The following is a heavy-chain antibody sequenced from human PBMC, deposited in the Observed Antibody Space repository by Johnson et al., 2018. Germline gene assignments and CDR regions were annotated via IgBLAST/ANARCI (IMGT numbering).Heavy chain of an antibody. J-gene: IGHJ4*02. Sequence: QVQLVESGGGVVQPGRSLKLSCAASGFTLSRYGMHWVRQGPGKGLEWLAVIWYDGSNKKYGDSVKGRFTISRDTSKNMLYLQMDSLTAEDTALYFCARDVQYGCGGDCPFDSWGQGTLVSVSS. V-gene: IGHV3-33*01. CDR3: ARDVQYGCGGDCPFDS. CDR1: GFTLSRYG. D-gene: IGHD2-21*02. CDR2: IWYDGSNK.